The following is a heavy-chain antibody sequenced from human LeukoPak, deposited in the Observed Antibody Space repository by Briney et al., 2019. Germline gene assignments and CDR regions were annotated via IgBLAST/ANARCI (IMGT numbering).Heavy chain of an antibody. CDR3: ARGPNLRY. V-gene: IGHV4-34*01. CDR2: INHSGST. Sequence: SETLSLTCAVYGGSFSGYYWSWIRQPPGKGLEWIGEINHSGSTNYNPSLKSRVTISVDTSKNQFSLKLSSVTAADTAVYYCARGPNLRYWGQGTLVTVSS. CDR1: GGSFSGYY. J-gene: IGHJ4*02. D-gene: IGHD1-14*01.